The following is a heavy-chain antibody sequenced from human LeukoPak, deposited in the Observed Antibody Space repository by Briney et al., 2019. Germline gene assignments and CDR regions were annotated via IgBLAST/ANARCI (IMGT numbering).Heavy chain of an antibody. CDR2: IYSGGST. CDR3: ARALWFGESRLYYFDY. Sequence: PGGSLRLSCAASGFTVSSNYMSWVRQAPGEGLEWVSVIYSGGSTYYADSVKGRFTISRDNSKNTLYPQMNSLRAEDTAVYYCARALWFGESRLYYFDYWGQGTLVTVSS. J-gene: IGHJ4*02. CDR1: GFTVSSNY. V-gene: IGHV3-66*01. D-gene: IGHD3-10*01.